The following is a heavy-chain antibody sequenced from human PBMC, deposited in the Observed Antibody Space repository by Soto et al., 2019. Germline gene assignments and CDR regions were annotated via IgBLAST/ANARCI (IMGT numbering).Heavy chain of an antibody. Sequence: QVQLVQSGAEVKKPGASVKVSCKASGYTFTSYAISWVRQAPGQGLEWMGWISAYNGNTNDAQKLQGKVTMTTGTSTSTAYMELRSLRADDTAVYFCAGDAPPEDYWGQGTLVTVSS. CDR2: ISAYNGNT. CDR3: AGDAPPEDY. CDR1: GYTFTSYA. V-gene: IGHV1-18*01. J-gene: IGHJ4*02.